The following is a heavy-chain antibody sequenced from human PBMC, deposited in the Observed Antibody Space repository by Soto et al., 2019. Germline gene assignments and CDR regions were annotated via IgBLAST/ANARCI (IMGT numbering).Heavy chain of an antibody. CDR2: INAYNGNT. V-gene: IGHV1-18*01. D-gene: IGHD3-22*01. CDR3: ARDLHPYYYDSSGYYPGDNLFDP. CDR1: GYTFTSYG. Sequence: ASVKVSCKASGYTFTSYGISWVRQAPGQGLEWMGWINAYNGNTNYAQKLQGRVTMTTDTSTSTAYMELRSLRSDDTAVYYCARDLHPYYYDSSGYYPGDNLFDPWGQGTLVTVSS. J-gene: IGHJ5*02.